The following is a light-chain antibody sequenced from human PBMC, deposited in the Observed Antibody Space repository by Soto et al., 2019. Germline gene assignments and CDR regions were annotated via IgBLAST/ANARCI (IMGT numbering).Light chain of an antibody. CDR3: QQSYGRLLT. V-gene: IGKV1-5*03. J-gene: IGKJ5*01. CDR1: QYISTW. Sequence: EIRMNHSPSTVSVSQGDRVTXSCRASQYISTWLAWYQQKPGKAPKLLIYRASNLESGVPSRFSGSGSGTDFTLTISSLQAEDFATYYCQQSYGRLLTFGQGTRVEIK. CDR2: RAS.